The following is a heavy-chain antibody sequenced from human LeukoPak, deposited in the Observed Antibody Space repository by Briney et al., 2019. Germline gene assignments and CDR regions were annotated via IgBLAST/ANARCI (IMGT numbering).Heavy chain of an antibody. CDR3: ARSFGRSYYGDEPFEI. J-gene: IGHJ3*02. CDR2: INHSGST. D-gene: IGHD3-10*01. CDR1: GGSFSGYY. Sequence: KPSETLSLTCAVYGGSFSGYYWSWIRQPPGKGLEWIGEINHSGSTNYNPSLKSRVTISVDTSKNQFSLKLSSVTAADTAVYYCARSFGRSYYGDEPFEIWGQGTMVTVSS. V-gene: IGHV4-34*01.